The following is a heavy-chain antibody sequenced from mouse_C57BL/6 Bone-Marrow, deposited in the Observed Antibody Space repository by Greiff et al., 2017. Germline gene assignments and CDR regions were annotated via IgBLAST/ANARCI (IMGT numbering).Heavy chain of an antibody. CDR2: IYPGDGDT. CDR3: ARCRGNSVPWFAY. Sequence: QVHVKQSGAELVKPGASVKISCKASGYAFSSYWMNWVKQRPGKGLEWIGQIYPGDGDTNYNGKFKGKATLTADKSSSTAYMQLSSLTSEDSAVYFCARCRGNSVPWFAYWGQGTLVTVSA. D-gene: IGHD2-1*01. J-gene: IGHJ3*01. CDR1: GYAFSSYW. V-gene: IGHV1-80*01.